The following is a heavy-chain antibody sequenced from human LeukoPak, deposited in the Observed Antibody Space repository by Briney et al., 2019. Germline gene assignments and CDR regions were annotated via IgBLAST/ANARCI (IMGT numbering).Heavy chain of an antibody. CDR1: GVSISSYY. CDR3: ARFITGTRGCWFDP. Sequence: PSETLSLTCTVSGVSISSYYWSWIRQPAGKGLEWIGRIYTSGSTNYNPSLKSRVTMSVDTSKNQFSLRLSSVTAADTAVYYCARFITGTRGCWFDPWGQGTLVTVSS. D-gene: IGHD1-7*01. CDR2: IYTSGST. V-gene: IGHV4-4*07. J-gene: IGHJ5*02.